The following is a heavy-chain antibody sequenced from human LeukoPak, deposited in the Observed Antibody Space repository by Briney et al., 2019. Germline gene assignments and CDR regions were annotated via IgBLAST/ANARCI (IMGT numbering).Heavy chain of an antibody. CDR2: ISGSGGST. CDR3: ATDIVVVPAAYDY. J-gene: IGHJ4*02. V-gene: IGHV3-23*01. D-gene: IGHD2-2*01. CDR1: GFTFSSYG. Sequence: PWGTLRLSCAASGFTFSSYGMSWVRQAPGKGLECVSAISGSGGSTYYADSVKGRFTISRDNSKNTLYLQMNSLRAEDTAVYYCATDIVVVPAAYDYWGQGTLVTVSS.